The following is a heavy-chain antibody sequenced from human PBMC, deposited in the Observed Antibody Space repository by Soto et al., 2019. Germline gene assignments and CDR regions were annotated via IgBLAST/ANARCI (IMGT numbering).Heavy chain of an antibody. V-gene: IGHV1-2*02. CDR2: INPNSGGT. D-gene: IGHD3-16*01. CDR1: GYTLTGNY. J-gene: IGHJ4*02. CDR3: ARDPIGGGAPYYCDY. Sequence: QVQLVQSGAEVKKPGASVKVSCKASGYTLTGNYMHWLRQAPGQGPEWMGWINPNSGGTNYAQKFQGRVTMTRDTSISTAYMELSRLRSDDTAVYYCARDPIGGGAPYYCDYWGQGTLVSVSS.